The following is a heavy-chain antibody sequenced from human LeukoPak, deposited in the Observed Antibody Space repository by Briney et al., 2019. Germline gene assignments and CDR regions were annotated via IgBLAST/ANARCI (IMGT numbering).Heavy chain of an antibody. D-gene: IGHD3-22*01. J-gene: IGHJ4*02. CDR3: ARESGSSGSFDY. Sequence: GGSLRLSCAASGFTFSSYEMNWVRQAPGKGLEWVSYISSSGSTIYYADSVKGRFTISRDNSKNTLYLQMNSLRAEDTAVYYCARESGSSGSFDYWGQGTLVTVSS. CDR2: ISSSGSTI. V-gene: IGHV3-48*03. CDR1: GFTFSSYE.